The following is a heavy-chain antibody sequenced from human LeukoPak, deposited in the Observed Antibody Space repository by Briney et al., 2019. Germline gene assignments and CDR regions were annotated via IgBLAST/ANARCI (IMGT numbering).Heavy chain of an antibody. V-gene: IGHV3-7*01. CDR3: AREWQGGIAAAGTRIEGDY. CDR2: IKQDGSEK. J-gene: IGHJ4*02. D-gene: IGHD6-13*01. CDR1: GFSVSGYW. Sequence: PGGSLRLSCAVSGFSVSGYWMTWVRKAPGKGLEGVANIKQDGSEKNYVDSVKGRFTISRDNAENSLFLKMNSLRVEDTAVYYCAREWQGGIAAAGTRIEGDYWGQGTLVAVSS.